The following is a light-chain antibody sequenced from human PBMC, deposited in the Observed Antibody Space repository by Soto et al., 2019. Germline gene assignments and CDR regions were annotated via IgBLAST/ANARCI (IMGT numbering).Light chain of an antibody. CDR2: GAS. CDR1: QSLSSSY. Sequence: EIVLTQSPGTLSLSPGERATLSCRASQSLSSSYLAWYQQKLGQAPRLLIYGASSRATGIPDRFSGSGSGTYFTLTISSLEPEDFAVYYCQQYGSSPAITFGQGTRLEIK. V-gene: IGKV3-20*01. J-gene: IGKJ5*01. CDR3: QQYGSSPAIT.